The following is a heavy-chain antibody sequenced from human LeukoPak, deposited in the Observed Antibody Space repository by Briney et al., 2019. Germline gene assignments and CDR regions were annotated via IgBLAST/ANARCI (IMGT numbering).Heavy chain of an antibody. CDR2: INEDGSGK. CDR1: GLSSSNYW. CDR3: TTAGYDYNERRVY. D-gene: IGHD5-24*01. V-gene: IGHV3-7*01. J-gene: IGHJ4*02. Sequence: GGSLRLSCAASGLSSSNYWMTSVRLAAGEGLEWVSCINEDGSGKHYVDCVKGRFTISRDNVKGTLWLQMNGLRVEDTAVYYCTTAGYDYNERRVYWGQGTLVTVSS.